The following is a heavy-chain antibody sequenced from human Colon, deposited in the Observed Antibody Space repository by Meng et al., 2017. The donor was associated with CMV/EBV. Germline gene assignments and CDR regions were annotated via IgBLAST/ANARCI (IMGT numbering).Heavy chain of an antibody. Sequence: SETLSLTCTVSGFSISSGDFWGWTRQSPGKGREWIGSIYHSGTTYYNPSLKSRVTISQDMSKNQFSLKVSSVTAADTAVYYCAREGDVIVPAAKVDYWGQGTLVTVSS. CDR2: IYHSGTT. D-gene: IGHD2-2*01. CDR3: AREGDVIVPAAKVDY. CDR1: GFSISSGDF. J-gene: IGHJ4*02. V-gene: IGHV4-38-2*02.